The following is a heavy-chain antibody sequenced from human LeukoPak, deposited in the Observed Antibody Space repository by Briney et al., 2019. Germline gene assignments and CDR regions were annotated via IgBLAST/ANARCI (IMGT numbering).Heavy chain of an antibody. CDR3: ARGDNWNEDFDY. J-gene: IGHJ4*02. CDR2: IYTSGST. Sequence: SQTLSLTCTVSGGSISSGSYYWSWIRQPAGKGLEWIGRIYTSGSTNYNPSLKSRVTISVDTSKNQFSLKLSSVTAADTAVYYCARGDNWNEDFDYWGQGTLVTVSS. V-gene: IGHV4-61*02. D-gene: IGHD1-1*01. CDR1: GGSISSGSYY.